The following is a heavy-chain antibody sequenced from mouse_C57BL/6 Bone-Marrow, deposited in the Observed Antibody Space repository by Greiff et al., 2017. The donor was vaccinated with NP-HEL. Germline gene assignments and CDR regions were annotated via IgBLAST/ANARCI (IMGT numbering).Heavy chain of an antibody. D-gene: IGHD2-2*01. CDR3: AREGYPPFAY. J-gene: IGHJ3*01. CDR1: GYTFTSYG. V-gene: IGHV1-81*01. Sequence: VKPMESGAELARPGASVKLSCKASGYTFTSYGISWVKQRTGQGLEWIGKIYPSSGNTYYNEKFKGKATLTADKSSSTAYMELRSLTSEDSAVYFCAREGYPPFAYWGQGTLVTVSA. CDR2: IYPSSGNT.